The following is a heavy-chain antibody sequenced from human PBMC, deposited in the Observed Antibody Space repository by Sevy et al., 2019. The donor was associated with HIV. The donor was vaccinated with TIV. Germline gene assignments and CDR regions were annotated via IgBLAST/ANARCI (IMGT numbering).Heavy chain of an antibody. V-gene: IGHV1-24*01. Sequence: ASVKVSCKVSGYTLTELSMHWVRRAPGKGLEWMGGFDPEDGETIYAQKFQGRVTMTEDTSTDTAYMELSSLRSEDTAVYYCASTLRITMIVVVTEEYAFDIWGQGTMVTVSS. J-gene: IGHJ3*02. CDR1: GYTLTELS. D-gene: IGHD3-22*01. CDR3: ASTLRITMIVVVTEEYAFDI. CDR2: FDPEDGET.